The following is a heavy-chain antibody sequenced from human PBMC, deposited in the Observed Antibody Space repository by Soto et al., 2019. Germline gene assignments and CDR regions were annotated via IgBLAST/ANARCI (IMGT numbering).Heavy chain of an antibody. CDR2: IKQDGSEK. CDR3: ARDPTSSGWSDNWFAP. Sequence: EVQLVESGGGLVQPGGSLRLSCAASGFTFSSYWMSWVRQAPGKGLECVANIKQDGSEKYYVDSVKGRFTISRDNAKNSLYLQMNSLRAEDTAVYYCARDPTSSGWSDNWFAPWGQGTLVTVSS. CDR1: GFTFSSYW. D-gene: IGHD6-19*01. V-gene: IGHV3-7*05. J-gene: IGHJ5*02.